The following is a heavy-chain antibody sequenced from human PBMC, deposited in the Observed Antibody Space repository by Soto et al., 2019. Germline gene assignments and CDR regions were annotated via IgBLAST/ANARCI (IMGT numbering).Heavy chain of an antibody. CDR2: IVVGSGNT. CDR3: AADDMTTFI. J-gene: IGHJ4*02. D-gene: IGHD1-1*01. Sequence: GASVKASCKASGFTFPSSAVQWVRQARGQRLEWIGWIVVGSGNTNSAQKFQERVTFTRDMSTSTVYMELSSLIFEDTAVYYCAADDMTTFIWGQGTLVTVSS. CDR1: GFTFPSSA. V-gene: IGHV1-58*01.